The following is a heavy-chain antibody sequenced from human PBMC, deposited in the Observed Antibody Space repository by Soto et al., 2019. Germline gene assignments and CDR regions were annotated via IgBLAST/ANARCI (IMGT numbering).Heavy chain of an antibody. CDR1: GYSFTSYG. D-gene: IGHD5-18*01. Sequence: GASVKVSCKASGYSFTSYGITWVRQAPGQGLEWMGWISAYNGNTNYAPKLQDRVTMTTDTSTNTAYMELRSLRSDDTALYYCARDVDTAMVSVNWFDPWGQGTLVTVSS. V-gene: IGHV1-18*01. CDR3: ARDVDTAMVSVNWFDP. J-gene: IGHJ5*02. CDR2: ISAYNGNT.